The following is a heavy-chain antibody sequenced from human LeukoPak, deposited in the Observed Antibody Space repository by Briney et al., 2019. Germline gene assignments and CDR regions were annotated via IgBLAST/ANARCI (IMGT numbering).Heavy chain of an antibody. V-gene: IGHV4-30-2*01. D-gene: IGHD3-10*01. CDR2: IFHTGHT. CDR3: ARGFYGAGSHFDD. J-gene: IGHJ4*02. CDR1: GGSISSGDYP. Sequence: SETLSLTCTVSGGSISSGDYPWSWIRQPPGKGLEWIGYIFHTGHTSYNPSLKSRVTISVDMSKNQLSLRLTSVTAADTAVYYCARGFYGAGSHFDDWGQGTLVTVSS.